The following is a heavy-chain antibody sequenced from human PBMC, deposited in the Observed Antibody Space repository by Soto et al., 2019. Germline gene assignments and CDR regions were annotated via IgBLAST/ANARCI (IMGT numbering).Heavy chain of an antibody. D-gene: IGHD1-20*01. CDR1: GYTFTSYD. CDR3: ARRAETNSWNGFGADKYYFDF. V-gene: IGHV1-8*01. J-gene: IGHJ4*02. CDR2: MNPNTGNS. Sequence: ASVKVSCKASGYTFTSYDIYWVRQATGQGLEWMGWMNPNTGNSGYAQKFQGRVTMTSDTSISTAHMELSSLRSEDTAVYYCARRAETNSWNGFGADKYYFDFWGQGTLVTVSS.